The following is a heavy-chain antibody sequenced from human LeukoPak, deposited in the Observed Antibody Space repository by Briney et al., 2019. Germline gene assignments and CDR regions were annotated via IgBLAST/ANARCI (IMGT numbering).Heavy chain of an antibody. CDR2: ISGSGGST. J-gene: IGHJ4*02. CDR1: GFTFSSYA. CDR3: AKSYYYGSGSCFDY. Sequence: GGSLRLSCAASGFTFSSYAMSWVRQAPGKGLEWDSAISGSGGSTYYADSVKGRFTISRDNSKNTLYLQMNSLRAEDTAVYYCAKSYYYGSGSCFDYWGQGTLVTVSS. D-gene: IGHD3-10*01. V-gene: IGHV3-23*01.